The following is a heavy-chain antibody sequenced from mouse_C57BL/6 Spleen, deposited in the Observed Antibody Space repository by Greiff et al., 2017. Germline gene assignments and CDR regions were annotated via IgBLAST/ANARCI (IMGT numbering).Heavy chain of an antibody. CDR3: ARSSSGYVGNFDY. CDR2: IYPGSGST. J-gene: IGHJ2*01. V-gene: IGHV1-55*01. D-gene: IGHD3-2*02. CDR1: GYTFTSYW. Sequence: QVQLQQPGAELVKPGASVKMSCKASGYTFTSYWITWVKQRPGQGLEWIGDIYPGSGSTNYNEKFKSKATLTVDTSSSTAYLQLSSLTSEDSAVYYCARSSSGYVGNFDYWGRGTTLTVSS.